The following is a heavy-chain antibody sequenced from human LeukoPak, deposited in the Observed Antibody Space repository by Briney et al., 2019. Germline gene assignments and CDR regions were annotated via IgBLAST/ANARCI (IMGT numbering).Heavy chain of an antibody. J-gene: IGHJ3*02. V-gene: IGHV4-39*07. Sequence: SETLSLTCTVSGGSISSSSYYWGWIRQPPGKGLEWIGSIYYSGSTYYNPSLKSRVTISVDTSKNQFSLKLSSVTAADTAVYYCARVGDSGSYYDVFDIWGQGTMVTVSS. D-gene: IGHD1-26*01. CDR1: GGSISSSSYY. CDR3: ARVGDSGSYYDVFDI. CDR2: IYYSGST.